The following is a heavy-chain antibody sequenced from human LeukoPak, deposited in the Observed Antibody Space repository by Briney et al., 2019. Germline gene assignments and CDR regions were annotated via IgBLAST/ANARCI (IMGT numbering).Heavy chain of an antibody. J-gene: IGHJ6*03. CDR1: GYTFTSYG. V-gene: IGHV1-18*01. D-gene: IGHD3-10*01. CDR2: ISAYNGNT. Sequence: ASVKVSCKASGYTFTSYGISWVRQAPGQGLEWMGWISAYNGNTNYAQKLQGRVTMTTDTSTSTAYMELRSLRSDDTAVYHCARVPITYYYYYMDVWGKGTTVTVSS. CDR3: ARVPITYYYYYMDV.